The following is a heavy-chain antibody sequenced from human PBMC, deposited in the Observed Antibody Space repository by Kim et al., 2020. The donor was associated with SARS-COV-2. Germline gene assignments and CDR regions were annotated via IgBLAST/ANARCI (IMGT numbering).Heavy chain of an antibody. CDR2: ISYDGSNK. D-gene: IGHD3-22*01. J-gene: IGHJ6*02. V-gene: IGHV3-30*04. Sequence: GGSLRLSCAASGFTFSSYAMHWVRQAPGKGLEWVAVISYDGSNKYYADSVKGRFTISRDNSKNTLYLQMNSLRAEDTAVYYCAIYPDYYDSSGYLKWAYYYYGMDVWGQGTTVTVSS. CDR3: AIYPDYYDSSGYLKWAYYYYGMDV. CDR1: GFTFSSYA.